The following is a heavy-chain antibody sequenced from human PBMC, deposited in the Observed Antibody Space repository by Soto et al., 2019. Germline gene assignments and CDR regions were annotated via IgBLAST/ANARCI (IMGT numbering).Heavy chain of an antibody. CDR1: GFTFSDSA. CDR3: TSRRDWTAVDPLDY. V-gene: IGHV3-73*02. Sequence: EVQLVESGGGLVQPGGSLKLSCAASGFTFSDSAMHWVRQASGKGLEGVGRIRNKGNNYATAYTASVKGRFTISRDDSKNTVYLQMNSLKIDDTAVYYCTSRRDWTAVDPLDYWGLGTLVTVSS. CDR2: IRNKGNNYAT. D-gene: IGHD5-18*01. J-gene: IGHJ4*02.